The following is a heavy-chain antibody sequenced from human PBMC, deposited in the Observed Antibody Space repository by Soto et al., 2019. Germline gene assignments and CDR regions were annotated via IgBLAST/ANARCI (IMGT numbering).Heavy chain of an antibody. J-gene: IGHJ3*02. V-gene: IGHV1-69*02. D-gene: IGHD2-15*01. CDR2: IIPILGIA. CDR3: ASHIVVVVAAASDAFDI. Sequence: SVKVSCKASGGTFSSYTISWVRQAPGQVLEWMGRIIPILGIANYAQKFQGRVTITADKSTSTAYMELSSLRSEDTAVYYCASHIVVVVAAASDAFDIWGQGTMVTVS. CDR1: GGTFSSYT.